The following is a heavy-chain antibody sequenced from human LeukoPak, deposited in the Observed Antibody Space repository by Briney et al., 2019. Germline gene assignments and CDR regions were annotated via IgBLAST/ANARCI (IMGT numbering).Heavy chain of an antibody. CDR2: IDRSGVT. J-gene: IGHJ5*02. V-gene: IGHV3-53*01. CDR1: GFTVHSNY. CDR3: AKDYRAHPLRPNWLDP. D-gene: IGHD1-26*01. Sequence: GGSLRLSCAASGFTVHSNYMSWVRQAPGKGLQWVSVIDRSGVTHCADSVKGRFTISRDNSKNTLYLQMNSLRAEDTGVYYCAKDYRAHPLRPNWLDPWGQGTLVTVSS.